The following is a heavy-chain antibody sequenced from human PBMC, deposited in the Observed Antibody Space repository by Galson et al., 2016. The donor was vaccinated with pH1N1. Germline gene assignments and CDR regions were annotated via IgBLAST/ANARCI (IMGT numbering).Heavy chain of an antibody. D-gene: IGHD3-10*01. Sequence: SVKVSCKASGGTPTFSSYGISWVRQAPGQGLEWMGSIITMFGTPNYAQKFQGRLTITADASTSTAYMELSSLRSEDTAIYYCARGLDSYGSGYYVIWGQGTLVTVSS. J-gene: IGHJ4*02. CDR1: GGTPTFSSYG. CDR3: ARGLDSYGSGYYVI. CDR2: IITMFGTP. V-gene: IGHV1-69*13.